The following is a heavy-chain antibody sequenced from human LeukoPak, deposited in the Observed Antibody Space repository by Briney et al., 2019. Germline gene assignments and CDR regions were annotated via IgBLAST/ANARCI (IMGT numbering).Heavy chain of an antibody. CDR2: INPNSGGT. Sequence: GASVKVSCKASGYTFTGYYMHWVRQAPGQGLEWMGWINPNSGGTNYAQKFQGRVTMTRDTSISTAYMELSRLRSDGTAVYYCAREYRRGGCSSTSCLDYWGQGTLVTVSS. CDR3: AREYRRGGCSSTSCLDY. V-gene: IGHV1-2*02. CDR1: GYTFTGYY. J-gene: IGHJ4*02. D-gene: IGHD2-2*01.